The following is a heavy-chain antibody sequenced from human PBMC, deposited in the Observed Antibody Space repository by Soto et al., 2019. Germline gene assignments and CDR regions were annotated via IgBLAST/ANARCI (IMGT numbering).Heavy chain of an antibody. Sequence: EVHVLESGGDLVQPGGSLRLSCAASGFTFSTYAMTWVRQAAGEGLEWVSTISDSSSTYYADSVKGRFTISRDNSKNTLYLEMTSLRADDTAVYYCAKNKGGNYCTRTSCLYSFDYWGQGTLVTVSS. V-gene: IGHV3-23*01. CDR1: GFTFSTYA. CDR3: AKNKGGNYCTRTSCLYSFDY. CDR2: ISDSSST. D-gene: IGHD2-2*01. J-gene: IGHJ4*02.